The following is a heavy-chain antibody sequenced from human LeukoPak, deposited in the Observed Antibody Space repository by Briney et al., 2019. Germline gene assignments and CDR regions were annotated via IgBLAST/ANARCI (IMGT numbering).Heavy chain of an antibody. J-gene: IGHJ5*02. Sequence: ASVKVSCKASGYTFTSYGISWARQAPGQGLEWMGWISAYNGNTNYAQKLQGRVTMTTDTSTSTAYMELRSLRSDDTAVYYCARARCSSTSCYVGEDWFDPWGQGTLVTVSS. CDR2: ISAYNGNT. D-gene: IGHD2-2*01. CDR1: GYTFTSYG. CDR3: ARARCSSTSCYVGEDWFDP. V-gene: IGHV1-18*01.